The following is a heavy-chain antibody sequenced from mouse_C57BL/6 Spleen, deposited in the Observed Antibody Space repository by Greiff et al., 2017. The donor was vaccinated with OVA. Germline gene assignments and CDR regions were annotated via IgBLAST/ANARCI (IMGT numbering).Heavy chain of an antibody. V-gene: IGHV5-6*01. CDR2: ISSGGSYT. CDR1: GFTFSSYG. J-gene: IGHJ3*01. D-gene: IGHD1-1*01. Sequence: DVHLVESGGDLVKPGGSLKLSCAASGFTFSSYGMSWVRQTPDKRLEWVATISSGGSYTYYPDSVKGRFTISRDNAKNTLYLQMSSLKSEDTAMYYCARAYGSSPWFAYWGQGTLVTVSA. CDR3: ARAYGSSPWFAY.